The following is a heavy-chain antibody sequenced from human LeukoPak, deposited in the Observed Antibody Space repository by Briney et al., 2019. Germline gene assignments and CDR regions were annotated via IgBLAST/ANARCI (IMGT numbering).Heavy chain of an antibody. Sequence: SGGSLRLSCAVSGFTFSNYWMSWVRQAPGKGLEWVSVTYSNGRTYYADSVKGRFTISRDISKNTLYLQMNSPRAEDTAVYYCARVLSGRGSLYDYYYYMDVWGKGTTVTISS. CDR3: ARVLSGRGSLYDYYYYMDV. V-gene: IGHV3-53*01. CDR2: TYSNGRT. D-gene: IGHD3-10*01. J-gene: IGHJ6*03. CDR1: GFTFSNYW.